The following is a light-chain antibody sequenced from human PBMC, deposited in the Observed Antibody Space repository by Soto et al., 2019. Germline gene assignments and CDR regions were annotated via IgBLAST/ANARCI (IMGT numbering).Light chain of an antibody. Sequence: EIVLTQSPATLSLSPGERATLSCRASQSVSSYLAWYQQKPGQAPRPLIYDASNRATGIPARFSGSGSGTDFPLTISSLEPEDFAVYYCQQRSNWPTTFGQGTRLEIK. CDR1: QSVSSY. CDR2: DAS. V-gene: IGKV3-11*01. CDR3: QQRSNWPTT. J-gene: IGKJ5*01.